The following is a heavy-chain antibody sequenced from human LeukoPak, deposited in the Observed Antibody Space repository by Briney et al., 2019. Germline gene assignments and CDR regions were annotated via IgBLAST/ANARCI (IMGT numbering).Heavy chain of an antibody. V-gene: IGHV1-8*01. D-gene: IGHD3-10*01. CDR3: ARASMVRGVRTLGY. CDR2: MNPNSGNT. Sequence: ASVKVSCKASGYTFTSYDINWVRQATGQGLEWMGWMNPNSGNTGYAQKFQGRVTITRNTSISTAYMELSSLRSEDTAAYYCARASMVRGVRTLGYWGQGTLVTVSS. J-gene: IGHJ4*02. CDR1: GYTFTSYD.